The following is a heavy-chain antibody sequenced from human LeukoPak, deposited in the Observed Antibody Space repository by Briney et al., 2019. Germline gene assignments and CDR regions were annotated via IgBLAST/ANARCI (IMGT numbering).Heavy chain of an antibody. CDR3: ARPLTLAGGGSRMDV. CDR2: IKQDGSEK. J-gene: IGHJ6*03. D-gene: IGHD2-15*01. Sequence: PGGSLRLSCAASGFTFTGYWMTWVRQAPGRGLEWVANIKQDGSEKYYVDSVEGRFTISRDNAKNSLFLQMNSLRAEDTAVYYCARPLTLAGGGSRMDVWGKGTTVTVSS. V-gene: IGHV3-7*01. CDR1: GFTFTGYW.